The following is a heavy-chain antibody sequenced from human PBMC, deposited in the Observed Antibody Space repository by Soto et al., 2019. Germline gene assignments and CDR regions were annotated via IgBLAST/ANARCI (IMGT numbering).Heavy chain of an antibody. CDR2: IYYSGST. Sequence: QVQLQESGPGLVKPSETLSLTCTVSGGSISSYSWSWIRQPPGKRLEWIGYIYYSGSTNYNPSLKSRVTISVDTSKNQFSLELRSVTAADTAVYYCARDSVGSGYDWGQGTLVTVSS. V-gene: IGHV4-59*01. J-gene: IGHJ4*02. CDR1: GGSISSYS. CDR3: ARDSVGSGYD. D-gene: IGHD5-12*01.